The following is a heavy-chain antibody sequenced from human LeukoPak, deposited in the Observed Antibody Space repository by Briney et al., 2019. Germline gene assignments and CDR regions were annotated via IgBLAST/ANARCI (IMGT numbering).Heavy chain of an antibody. V-gene: IGHV4-38-2*01. CDR1: GYSISSGYY. CDR2: FYDSGST. D-gene: IGHD1-26*01. CDR3: ASRSGSYYGPFDY. J-gene: IGHJ4*02. Sequence: SETLSLTCAVSGYSISSGYYWGWIRQPPGKGLEWIGSFYDSGSTYYNPSLKSLVTISVDTSKNQFSLKLSSVTAADTAVYYCASRSGSYYGPFDYWGQGTLVTVSS.